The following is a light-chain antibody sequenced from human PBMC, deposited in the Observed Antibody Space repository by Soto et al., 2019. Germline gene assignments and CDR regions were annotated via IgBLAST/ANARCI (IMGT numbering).Light chain of an antibody. Sequence: EIVMTQTPLSLSVTPEQSASISCRSSQTLLHSNGKSYLYWYLQKAGQAPQLLIYEVSKRFSGVPDRFSGSGAGTDFTLKISRVEAEDVGVYYCLQSLQFPLTFGGGTKVEIK. CDR2: EVS. V-gene: IGKV2D-29*01. J-gene: IGKJ4*01. CDR1: QTLLHSNGKSY. CDR3: LQSLQFPLT.